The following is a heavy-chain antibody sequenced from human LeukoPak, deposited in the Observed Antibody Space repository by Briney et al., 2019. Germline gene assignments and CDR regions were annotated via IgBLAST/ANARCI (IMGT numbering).Heavy chain of an antibody. J-gene: IGHJ3*02. CDR2: MYYSGST. V-gene: IGHV4-59*01. CDR3: AREGSSAPSDGFDI. Sequence: SETLSLTCTVSGGSIRSNYWSWIRQTPGKGLEWIGYMYYSGSTNYNPSLKSRVTISVDTSKNQFSLKLTSVTAADTAVYYCAREGSSAPSDGFDIWGQGTMVTVSS. CDR1: GGSIRSNY.